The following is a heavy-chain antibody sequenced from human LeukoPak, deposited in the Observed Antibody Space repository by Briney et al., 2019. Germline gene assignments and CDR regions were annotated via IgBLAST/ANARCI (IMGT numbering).Heavy chain of an antibody. CDR3: ARVEANYSSGPSAAINGIDF. CDR2: IIPIFGTA. V-gene: IGHV1-69*13. Sequence: SVKVSCEASGGTFSSYGISWVRQAPGQGLEWMGGIIPIFGTANYAQKFQGRVTITADESTSTAYMELSSLRSQDPAVYYSARVEANYSSGPSAAINGIDFGGQGTTVTVSS. CDR1: GGTFSSYG. D-gene: IGHD3-10*01. J-gene: IGHJ6*02.